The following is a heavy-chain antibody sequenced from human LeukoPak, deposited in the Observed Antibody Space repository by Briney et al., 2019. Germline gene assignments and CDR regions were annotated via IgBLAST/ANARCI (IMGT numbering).Heavy chain of an antibody. D-gene: IGHD1-26*01. CDR2: ISYDGSNK. CDR1: GFTFITYG. J-gene: IGHJ4*02. Sequence: GSLRLSCAASGFTFITYGMHWVRQAPGKGLEWVAVISYDGSNKYYADSVKGRFTISRDNSKNTLYLQMNSLRAEDTAVYHCAMGGSYWSDSYFDYWGQGTLVTVSS. V-gene: IGHV3-30*03. CDR3: AMGGSYWSDSYFDY.